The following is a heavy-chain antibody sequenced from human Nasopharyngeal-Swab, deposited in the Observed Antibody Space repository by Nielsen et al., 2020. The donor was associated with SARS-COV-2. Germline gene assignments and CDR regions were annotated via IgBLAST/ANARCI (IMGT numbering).Heavy chain of an antibody. CDR2: IYYSGST. J-gene: IGHJ5*02. D-gene: IGHD3-9*01. CDR3: ARHAEVLRYFDWVYREGWFDP. V-gene: IGHV4-39*01. Sequence: RQAPGKGLEWIGSIYYSGSTYYNPSLKSRVTISEDTSKNQFSLKLSSVTAADTAVYYCARHAEVLRYFDWVYREGWFDPWGQGTLVTVSS.